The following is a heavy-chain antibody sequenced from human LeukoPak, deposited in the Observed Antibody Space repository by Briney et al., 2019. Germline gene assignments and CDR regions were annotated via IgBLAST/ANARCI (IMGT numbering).Heavy chain of an antibody. V-gene: IGHV1-69*06. CDR2: IIPIFGTA. D-gene: IGHD6-13*01. Sequence: VASVKVSCKTSGGTFSSYAISWVRQPPGQGLEWMGGIIPIFGTANYAQKFQGRVTITADKSTSTAYMELSSLRSEDTAVYYCARGGEAAAAAFDPWGQGTLVTVSS. J-gene: IGHJ5*02. CDR1: GGTFSSYA. CDR3: ARGGEAAAAAFDP.